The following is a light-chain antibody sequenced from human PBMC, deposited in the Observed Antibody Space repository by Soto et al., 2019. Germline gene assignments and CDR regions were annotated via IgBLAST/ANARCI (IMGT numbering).Light chain of an antibody. V-gene: IGLV1-51*01. CDR1: FSNIGNND. J-gene: IGLJ2*01. CDR3: GTWDSSLRTV. CDR2: ANY. Sequence: QSVLTQPPSVSAAPGQKVTISCSGSFSNIGNNDVSWYQPFPVTTTKHLISANYKRPSGIRERFSGSKSGTSATLGISGLQTWNEADYYCGTWDSSLRTVFGVGTKLTVL.